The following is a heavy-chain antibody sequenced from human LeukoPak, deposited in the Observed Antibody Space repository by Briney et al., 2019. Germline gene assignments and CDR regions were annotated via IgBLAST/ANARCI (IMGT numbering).Heavy chain of an antibody. Sequence: SQTLSLTCTVSGGSISSGGYSWSWIRQHPGKGLEWIGYIYYSGSTYYDPSLKSRVTISVDTSKNQFSLKLSSVTAADTAVYYCARGEYQLLLGAFDIWGQGTMVTVSS. CDR2: IYYSGST. V-gene: IGHV4-31*03. D-gene: IGHD2-2*01. J-gene: IGHJ3*02. CDR1: GGSISSGGYS. CDR3: ARGEYQLLLGAFDI.